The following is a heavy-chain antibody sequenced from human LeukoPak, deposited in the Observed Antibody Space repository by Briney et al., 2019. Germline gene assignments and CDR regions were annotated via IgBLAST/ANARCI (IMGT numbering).Heavy chain of an antibody. D-gene: IGHD5-24*01. CDR2: LNPNSGDT. CDR1: GYTFTDYY. J-gene: IGHJ4*02. V-gene: IGHV1-2*02. CDR3: ARGRNIGMTTMSGGSDY. Sequence: GASVKVSFKASGYTFTDYYMNWVRQAPGQGLEWMGWLNPNSGDTNHAQKFQGRVSMTRDTSISTAYMDLSDLRSDDTAVYYCARGRNIGMTTMSGGSDYWGQGTPVTVSS.